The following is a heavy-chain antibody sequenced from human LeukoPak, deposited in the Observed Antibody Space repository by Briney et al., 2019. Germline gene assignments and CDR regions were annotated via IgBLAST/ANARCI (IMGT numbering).Heavy chain of an antibody. V-gene: IGHV4-30-4*07. J-gene: IGHJ6*03. Sequence: SETLSLTCAVSGASISSENYSWSWIRQPPGKGLEWIANIFYNGDSYYNPSLKSRVTISVDTSKNQFSLKLSSVTAADTAVYYCARGPPNSSDYYMDVWGKGTTVTVSS. CDR2: IFYNGDS. D-gene: IGHD6-19*01. CDR1: GASISSENYS. CDR3: ARGPPNSSDYYMDV.